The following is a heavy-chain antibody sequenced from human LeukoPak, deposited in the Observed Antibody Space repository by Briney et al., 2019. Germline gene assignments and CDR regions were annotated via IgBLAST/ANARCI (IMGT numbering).Heavy chain of an antibody. CDR1: GFTFSSYE. J-gene: IGHJ6*02. CDR2: ISNSGSSI. Sequence: PGGSLRLSCAASGFTFSSYEMNWVRQAPGKGLEWVSYISNSGSSIYYADSVKGRFTISRDNAKKSLYLQMNSLRAEDTAVYYCAKVFQRFTYYYGMDVWGQGTTVTVSS. D-gene: IGHD2-21*01. V-gene: IGHV3-48*03. CDR3: AKVFQRFTYYYGMDV.